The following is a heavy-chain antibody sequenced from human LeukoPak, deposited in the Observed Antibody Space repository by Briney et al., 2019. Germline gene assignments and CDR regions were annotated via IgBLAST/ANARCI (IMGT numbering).Heavy chain of an antibody. J-gene: IGHJ6*03. D-gene: IGHD2-2*01. CDR3: ARSSISPHYYFYYMHV. Sequence: GGSLRLSCAASGFTFSSYAMHWVRQAPGKGLEWVAFMSHDGNDKYFADSVRGRFTISRDISKNTLYLQMNSLRAEDTAVYYCARSSISPHYYFYYMHVWGKGTTVTVSS. CDR2: MSHDGNDK. CDR1: GFTFSSYA. V-gene: IGHV3-30*01.